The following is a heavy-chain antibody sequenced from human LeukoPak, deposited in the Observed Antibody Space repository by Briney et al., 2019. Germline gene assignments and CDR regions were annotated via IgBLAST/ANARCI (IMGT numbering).Heavy chain of an antibody. CDR2: IYPGDSDT. D-gene: IGHD3-10*01. Sequence: GESLKISCKGSGYSFSNSYIGWVRPMPGKGLEWMGTIYPGDSDTRYSPSFQGRVTISADKSISAAYLQWSSLKASDTAIYYCARRRFVAGSYGYWGQGTLVTVSS. V-gene: IGHV5-51*01. CDR1: GYSFSNSY. J-gene: IGHJ4*02. CDR3: ARRRFVAGSYGY.